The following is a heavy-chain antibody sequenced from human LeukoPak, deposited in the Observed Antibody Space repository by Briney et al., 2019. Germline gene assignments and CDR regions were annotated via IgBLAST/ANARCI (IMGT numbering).Heavy chain of an antibody. J-gene: IGHJ5*02. V-gene: IGHV3-48*04. D-gene: IGHD5-12*01. CDR2: ISSTGGTI. Sequence: GGSLRLSCAASGFTFSSYAMSWVRQSPGKGLEWTAHISSTGGTILYADSVKGRFTISRDDAKRSVYLEMNSLIVEDTAVYYCATSITISKTYESWGQGTLVTVSS. CDR3: ATSITISKTYES. CDR1: GFTFSSYA.